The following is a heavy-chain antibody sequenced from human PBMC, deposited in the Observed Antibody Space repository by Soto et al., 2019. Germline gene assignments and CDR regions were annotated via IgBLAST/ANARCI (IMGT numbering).Heavy chain of an antibody. CDR2: VYYTGST. CDR3: ARDRSNSPDLLDS. J-gene: IGHJ4*02. CDR1: GGSIISDEYY. V-gene: IGHV4-30-4*01. Sequence: PSQTLSLTCSVSGGSIISDEYYRTSIRQPPGAGLEWIGHVYYTGSTSYSPSLKSRLTTSVDTSKNQFSLRLNSVSAADTAVYYCARDRSNSPDLLDSWARGNLVT. D-gene: IGHD1-1*01.